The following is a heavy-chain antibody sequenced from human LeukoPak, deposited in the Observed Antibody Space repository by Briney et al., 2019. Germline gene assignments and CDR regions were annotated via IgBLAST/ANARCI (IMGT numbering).Heavy chain of an antibody. Sequence: SETLSLTCAVYGGSFSGYYWSWIRQPPGKGLQWIGSFYYSGSTYYNPSLKSRVTISVDTSKNQFSLKLSSVTAADTAVYYCARGVRRDYFDYWGQGTLVTVSS. J-gene: IGHJ4*02. CDR1: GGSFSGYY. D-gene: IGHD3-10*01. V-gene: IGHV4-34*01. CDR2: FYYSGST. CDR3: ARGVRRDYFDY.